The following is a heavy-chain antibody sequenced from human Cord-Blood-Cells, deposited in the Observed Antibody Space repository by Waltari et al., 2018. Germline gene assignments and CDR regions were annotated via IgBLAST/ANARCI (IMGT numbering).Heavy chain of an antibody. CDR3: ARRVSSGYYSDY. CDR2: IYPGDSDT. J-gene: IGHJ4*02. V-gene: IGHV5-51*01. Sequence: EGQLAQSGAEVNQHGVSLKISGTGSGYSFTRYRIGWVRQMPGKGLEWMGIIYPGDSDTRYSPSFQGQVTISADKSISTAYLQWSSLKASDTAMYYCARRVSSGYYSDYWGQGTLVTVSS. D-gene: IGHD3-22*01. CDR1: GYSFTRYR.